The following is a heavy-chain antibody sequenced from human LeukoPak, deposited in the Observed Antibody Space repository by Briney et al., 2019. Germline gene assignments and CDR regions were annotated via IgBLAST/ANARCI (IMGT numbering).Heavy chain of an antibody. Sequence: GGSLRLSCEVSGFTFSNAWMSWVRQAPGKGLEWVGRIKSRTDGATTDYIEPVKGRFTISRDDSKNVLYLQMNSLKTEDTAVYYCTTGYGFDYWGQGTLVTVSS. J-gene: IGHJ4*02. D-gene: IGHD5-18*01. CDR1: GFTFSNAW. CDR2: IKSRTDGATT. CDR3: TTGYGFDY. V-gene: IGHV3-15*01.